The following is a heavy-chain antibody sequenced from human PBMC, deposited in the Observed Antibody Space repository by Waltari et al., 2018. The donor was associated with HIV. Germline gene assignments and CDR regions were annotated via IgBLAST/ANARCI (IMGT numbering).Heavy chain of an antibody. J-gene: IGHJ6*02. CDR1: DYSISSGYY. V-gene: IGHV4-38-2*02. CDR3: ARERGGYDILTGYWEVDV. CDR2: INHSGST. D-gene: IGHD3-9*01. Sequence: QVQLQESGPGLVKPSETLSLTCAVSDYSISSGYYWGWIRQPPRKGLEWIGRINHSGSTYYNPSLKSRVTISVDTSKNQFSLKLSSVTAADTAVYYCARERGGYDILTGYWEVDVWGQGTTVTVSS.